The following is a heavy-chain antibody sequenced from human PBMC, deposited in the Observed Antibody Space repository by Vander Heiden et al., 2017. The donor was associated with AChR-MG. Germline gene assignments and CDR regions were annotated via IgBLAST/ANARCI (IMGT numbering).Heavy chain of an antibody. CDR1: GFSLNARGVG. Sequence: QVTLKESGPTLVTPTQTLPLPCTFSGFSLNARGVGVGWIRQPPGKALEWLALIYWDDDKRYKPSLKSRLTITKDTSKNQVVLTMTNMDPMDTATYYCARRPDYLNYFDYWGQGTLVTVSS. CDR2: IYWDDDK. D-gene: IGHD3-10*01. J-gene: IGHJ4*02. CDR3: ARRPDYLNYFDY. V-gene: IGHV2-5*02.